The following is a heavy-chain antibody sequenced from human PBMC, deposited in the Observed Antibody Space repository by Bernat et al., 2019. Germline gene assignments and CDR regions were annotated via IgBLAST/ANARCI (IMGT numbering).Heavy chain of an antibody. CDR2: ITSGVGNT. Sequence: EVQLLQSGGGLVQPGGSLRLSCVASVFTFNTYAMNWVRQAPGHGLEWFSSITSGVGNTYDAKAVKGRFTISRDTSKNTLYLKMNSLRAEDAAVYYCAKAPLGSCGGVICYYFDYWGQGALVTVSS. CDR3: AKAPLGSCGGVICYYFDY. D-gene: IGHD2-15*01. CDR1: VFTFNTYA. J-gene: IGHJ4*02. V-gene: IGHV3-23*01.